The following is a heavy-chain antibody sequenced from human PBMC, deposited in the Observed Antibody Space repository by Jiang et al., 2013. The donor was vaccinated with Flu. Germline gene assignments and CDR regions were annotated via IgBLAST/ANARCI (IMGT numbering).Heavy chain of an antibody. V-gene: IGHV4-30-4*01. D-gene: IGHD3-22*01. Sequence: PGLVKPSETLSLTCTVSGGSISSSSYYWSWIRQPPGKGLEWIGYIYYSGSTYYNPSLKSRVTISVDTSKNQFSLKLSSVTAADTAVYYCARDYDSSGNPYYFDYWGQGTLVTVSS. CDR1: GGSISSSSYY. CDR3: ARDYDSSGNPYYFDY. J-gene: IGHJ4*02. CDR2: IYYSGST.